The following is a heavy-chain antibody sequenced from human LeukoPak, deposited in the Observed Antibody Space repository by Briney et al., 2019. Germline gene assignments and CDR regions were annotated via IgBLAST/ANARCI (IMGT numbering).Heavy chain of an antibody. J-gene: IGHJ3*02. V-gene: IGHV3-74*01. CDR3: ARDIVVVVAATHDAFDI. CDR2: INSDGSST. D-gene: IGHD2-15*01. CDR1: AFTFSSYW. Sequence: GGSLRLSCAASAFTFSSYWMHWVRQAPGKGLVWVSRINSDGSSTSYADSVKGRFTISRDNAKNTLYLQMNSLRAEDTAVYYCARDIVVVVAATHDAFDIWGQGTMVTVSS.